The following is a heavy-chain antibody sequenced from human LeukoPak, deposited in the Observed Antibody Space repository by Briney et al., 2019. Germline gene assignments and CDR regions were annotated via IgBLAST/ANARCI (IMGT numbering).Heavy chain of an antibody. CDR2: ITSSSSTM. CDR3: ARDHYSRNDY. CDR1: GFTFSIYN. J-gene: IGHJ4*02. V-gene: IGHV3-48*02. Sequence: GGSLRLSCVASGFTFSIYNMKWVRQAPGRGLEWVSYITSSSSTMYYADSVKGRFTISRDNAKNSLFLQMVSLRDEDTAVYYCARDHYSRNDYWGQGTLVTVSS. D-gene: IGHD6-13*01.